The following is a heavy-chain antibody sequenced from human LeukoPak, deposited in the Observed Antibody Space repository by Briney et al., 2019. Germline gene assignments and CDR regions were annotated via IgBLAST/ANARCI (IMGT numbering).Heavy chain of an antibody. V-gene: IGHV4-30-2*01. CDR2: IYHSGST. Sequence: NPSQTLSLTCAVSGGSISSGGYSWSWIRQPPGKGLEWIGYIYHSGSTYYNPSLKSRVTISVDRSKNQFSLKLSSVTAADTAVYYCARAWADLTGAVFDYWGQGTLVTVSS. D-gene: IGHD1-26*01. CDR1: GGSISSGGYS. CDR3: ARAWADLTGAVFDY. J-gene: IGHJ4*02.